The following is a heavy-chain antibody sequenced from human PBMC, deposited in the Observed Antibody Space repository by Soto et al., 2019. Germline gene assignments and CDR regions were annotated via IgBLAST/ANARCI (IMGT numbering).Heavy chain of an antibody. CDR3: ARLLIDENLRSGYFDY. V-gene: IGHV3-66*01. J-gene: IGHJ4*02. CDR1: GFTVSSNY. Sequence: GGSLRLSCAASGFTVSSNYMSWVRQAPGKGLEWVSVIYSGGSTYYADSVKGRFTISRDNSKNTLYLQMNSLRAEDTAVYYCARLLIDENLRSGYFDYWGQGTLVTVSS. D-gene: IGHD3-10*01. CDR2: IYSGGST.